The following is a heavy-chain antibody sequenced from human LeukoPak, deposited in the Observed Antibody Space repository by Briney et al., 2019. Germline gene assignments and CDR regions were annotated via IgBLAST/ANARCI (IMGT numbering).Heavy chain of an antibody. J-gene: IGHJ6*02. CDR3: ARYIYRGSGSYPYYYYSMDV. CDR1: GYTFTSYY. V-gene: IGHV1-46*01. D-gene: IGHD1-26*01. Sequence: ASVKVSCKASGYTFTSYYMHWVRQAPGQGLEWMGIINPSGGSTSYAQKFQGRVTMTRDTSTSTVYMELSSLRSEDTAVYYCARYIYRGSGSYPYYYYSMDVWGQGTMVTVSS. CDR2: INPSGGST.